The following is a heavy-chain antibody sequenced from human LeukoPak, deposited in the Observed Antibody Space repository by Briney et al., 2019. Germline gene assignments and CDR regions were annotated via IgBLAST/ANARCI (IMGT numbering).Heavy chain of an antibody. CDR3: ARDTYSSSDY. CDR1: GFTFSSYT. CDR2: INSPNNYI. V-gene: IGHV3-21*01. Sequence: GGCLRLSCAASGFTFSSYTMNWVRQAPGKGLEWVSSINSPNNYIYYADSVKGRFTISRDNAKNSLYLQMNSLRVEDTAVYYCARDTYSSSDYWGQGTLVTVSS. J-gene: IGHJ4*02. D-gene: IGHD6-13*01.